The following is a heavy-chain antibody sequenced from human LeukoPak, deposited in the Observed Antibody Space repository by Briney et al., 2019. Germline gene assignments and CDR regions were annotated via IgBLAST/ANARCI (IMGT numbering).Heavy chain of an antibody. Sequence: EESLQISCQGSGYSINNYWIGWVRQMPGKGLEWMGIIYPADSDIRYSPSFQGQVTISADKSISTAYLQWSSLKASDTAMYYCARQEYCSGGSCYTWFDPWGLGTLVTVSS. CDR2: IYPADSDI. D-gene: IGHD2-15*01. CDR3: ARQEYCSGGSCYTWFDP. CDR1: GYSINNYW. J-gene: IGHJ5*02. V-gene: IGHV5-51*01.